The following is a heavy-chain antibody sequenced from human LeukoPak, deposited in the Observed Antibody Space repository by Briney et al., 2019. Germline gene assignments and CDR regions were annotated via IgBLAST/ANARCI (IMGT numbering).Heavy chain of an antibody. J-gene: IGHJ4*02. D-gene: IGHD6-19*01. CDR3: ARDSGWYGTD. V-gene: IGHV4-59*12. CDR1: GGSISSSY. Sequence: SETLSLTCNVSGGSISSSYWSWIRQPPGKGLEWIGYIYYSGNTNYNPSLKSRVTISVDTSKNQFSLKLSSVTAADTAVYYCARDSGWYGTDWGQGTLVTVSS. CDR2: IYYSGNT.